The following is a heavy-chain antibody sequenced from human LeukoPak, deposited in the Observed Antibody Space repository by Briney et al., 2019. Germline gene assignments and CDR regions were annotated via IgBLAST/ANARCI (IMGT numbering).Heavy chain of an antibody. Sequence: GESLKSSCKASGYRFSNSWIGWVRQMPGKGLDWMGIIYPGDSNTKYSPSFQGQVSISADKSSNTAYLQWSGLEASDTAMYYCARSIYGSPYYYYGMDVWGQGTTVTVSS. CDR1: GYRFSNSW. CDR3: ARSIYGSPYYYYGMDV. V-gene: IGHV5-51*01. J-gene: IGHJ6*02. D-gene: IGHD3-10*01. CDR2: IYPGDSNT.